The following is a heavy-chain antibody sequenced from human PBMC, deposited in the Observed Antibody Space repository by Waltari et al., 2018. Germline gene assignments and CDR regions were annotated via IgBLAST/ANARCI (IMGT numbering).Heavy chain of an antibody. CDR3: AREGMGYSGYDWDFDY. V-gene: IGHV4-39*07. J-gene: IGHJ4*02. D-gene: IGHD5-12*01. CDR1: GGSISSSSYY. CDR2: IYYSGIT. Sequence: QLQLQESGPGLVKPSETLSLTCTVSGGSISSSSYYWGWIRQPPGKGLEWIGSIYYSGITYYNPSLKSRVTISVDTSKNQFSLKLSSVTAADTAVYYCAREGMGYSGYDWDFDYWGQGTLVTVSS.